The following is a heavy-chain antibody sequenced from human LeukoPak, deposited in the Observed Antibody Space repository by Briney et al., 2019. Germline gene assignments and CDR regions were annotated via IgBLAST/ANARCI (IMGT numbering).Heavy chain of an antibody. D-gene: IGHD2-2*01. CDR1: GFTFSSYE. J-gene: IGHJ4*02. V-gene: IGHV3-48*03. Sequence: QPGGSLRLSCAASGFTFSSYEMNWVRQAPGKGLEWVSYISSSGSTIYYADSVKGRFTISRDNAKNSLYLQMNSLRAEDTAVYYCAREEAQLALKWRGQGTLVTVSS. CDR3: AREEAQLALKW. CDR2: ISSSGSTI.